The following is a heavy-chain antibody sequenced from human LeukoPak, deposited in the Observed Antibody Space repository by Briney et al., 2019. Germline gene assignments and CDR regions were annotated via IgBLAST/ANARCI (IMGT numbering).Heavy chain of an antibody. CDR2: VNPTAGSR. CDR3: ARDLTN. Sequence: GASVKVSCRASGHTFTDYHLHWVRQAPGQGLQWMGMVNPTAGSRAYAQDFQDRVTMTRDTSTSTVYMELYSLRSEDTAMYYCARDLTNWGQGTLVTVSS. CDR1: GHTFTDYH. J-gene: IGHJ4*02. V-gene: IGHV1-46*03.